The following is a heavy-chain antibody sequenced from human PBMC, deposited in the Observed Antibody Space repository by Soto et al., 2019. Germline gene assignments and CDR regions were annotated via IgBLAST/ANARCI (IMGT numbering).Heavy chain of an antibody. CDR1: GASVSSSFSY. V-gene: IGHV4-39*01. Sequence: QLQLQESGPGLVKPSETLSLTCTVSGASVSSSFSYWGWIRQPPGKGLEWIGTIYYSGTTYYNPSFESRITVSVDTSKNQFSLTLTSVXXXXXXXXXXXXXXXXXXXXXXXXXXVTPDAFDVWGRGTMVTVSS. J-gene: IGHJ3*01. D-gene: IGHD2-21*02. CDR3: XXXXXXXXXXXXXXXXVTPDAFDV. CDR2: IYYSGTT.